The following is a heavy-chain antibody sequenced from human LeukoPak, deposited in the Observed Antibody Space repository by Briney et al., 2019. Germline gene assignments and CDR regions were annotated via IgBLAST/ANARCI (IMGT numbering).Heavy chain of an antibody. Sequence: AGGSLRLSCAASGFTFSTYEMNWVRQAPGKGLEWVSYIGSTGSNIYYADSVKGRFTISRDNAKNSLYPLMNSLRTEDTAVYYCAATYYYGGSGDYWGQGTLVTVSS. V-gene: IGHV3-48*03. CDR3: AATYYYGGSGDY. J-gene: IGHJ4*02. D-gene: IGHD3-22*01. CDR1: GFTFSTYE. CDR2: IGSTGSNI.